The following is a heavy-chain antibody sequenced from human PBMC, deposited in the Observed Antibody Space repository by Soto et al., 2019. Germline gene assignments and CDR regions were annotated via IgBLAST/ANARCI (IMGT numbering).Heavy chain of an antibody. CDR1: RFTFSAHW. V-gene: IGHV3-74*01. Sequence: EVQPVESGGGLVQPGGSVRLSCEASRFTFSAHWMPWVRQAPGKKPVWVARIQFDGTSADYAGFVKGRFTVSRDNAKRMMFVQMSSLRAEDTAVYYCTSLSGSTAGCPQYGLDIWGHGTTVIVS. CDR3: TSLSGSTAGCPQYGLDI. D-gene: IGHD1-26*01. J-gene: IGHJ6*02. CDR2: IQFDGTSA.